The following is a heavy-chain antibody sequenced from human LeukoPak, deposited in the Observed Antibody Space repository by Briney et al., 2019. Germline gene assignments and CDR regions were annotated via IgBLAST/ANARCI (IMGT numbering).Heavy chain of an antibody. CDR3: ARQTAAQQPTPTPRDYYYYYYMDV. D-gene: IGHD6-13*01. CDR2: IYPGDSDT. CDR1: GYSFTTYW. J-gene: IGHJ6*03. V-gene: IGHV5-51*01. Sequence: GESLKISCKGSGYSFTTYWIGWVRQMPGKGLEWMGIIYPGDSDTRYSPSFQGQVTISADKSISTAYLQWSSLKASDTAMYYCARQTAAQQPTPTPRDYYYYYYMDVWGKGTTVTVSS.